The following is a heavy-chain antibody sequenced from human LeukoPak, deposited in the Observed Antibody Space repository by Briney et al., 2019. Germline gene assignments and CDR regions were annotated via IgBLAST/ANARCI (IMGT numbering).Heavy chain of an antibody. D-gene: IGHD3-3*01. V-gene: IGHV4-61*05. CDR2: IYYSGST. J-gene: IGHJ5*02. CDR1: GGSISSSSYY. Sequence: PSETLSLTCTVSGGSISSSSYYWGWIRQPPGKGLEWIGNIYYSGSTKYNPSLKSRVTISLDTSKNQFSLNLRSVTAADTAVYYCTSQPINYDSWFDPWGQGTLVTVSS. CDR3: TSQPINYDSWFDP.